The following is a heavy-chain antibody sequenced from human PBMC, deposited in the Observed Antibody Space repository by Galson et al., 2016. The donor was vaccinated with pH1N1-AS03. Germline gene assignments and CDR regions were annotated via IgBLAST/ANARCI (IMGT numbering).Heavy chain of an antibody. CDR3: AGHRTGGQWLAWLDP. D-gene: IGHD6-19*01. Sequence: SETLSLTCSVSGDSIGTYYWTWVRQLPGKGLEWIGYISDSGNSKYSPSLESRITVSVDTSKNQISLKMTSVTAADPAIYYCAGHRTGGQWLAWLDPWGQGTLVTVSS. CDR2: ISDSGNS. J-gene: IGHJ5*02. V-gene: IGHV4-59*08. CDR1: GDSIGTYY.